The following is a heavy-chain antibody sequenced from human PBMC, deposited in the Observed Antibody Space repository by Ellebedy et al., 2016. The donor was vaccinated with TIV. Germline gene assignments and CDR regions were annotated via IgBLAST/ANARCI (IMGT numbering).Heavy chain of an antibody. CDR3: ARGLARDY. J-gene: IGHJ4*02. CDR2: ITHSGSI. V-gene: IGHV4-34*01. Sequence: MPGGSLRLSCAVYGGSFSGYYWSWIRQPPGKGLEWIGEITHSGSINYNPSLKSRVTISVDTSKNQFSLNLSSVTAADTAVYYCARGLARDYWGQGTLVTVSS. CDR1: GGSFSGYY.